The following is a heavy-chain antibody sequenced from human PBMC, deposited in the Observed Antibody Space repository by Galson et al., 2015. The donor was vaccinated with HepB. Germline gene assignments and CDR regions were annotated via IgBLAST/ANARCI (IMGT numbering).Heavy chain of an antibody. CDR3: AGGSGTTGTRRAPFDY. Sequence: SVKVSCKASGGTFSSYAISWVRQAPGQGLEWMGRIIPILGIANYAQKFQGRVTITADKSTSTAYMELSSLRSEDTAVYYRAGGSGTTGTRRAPFDYWGQGTLVTVSS. CDR2: IIPILGIA. J-gene: IGHJ4*02. V-gene: IGHV1-69*04. D-gene: IGHD1-1*01. CDR1: GGTFSSYA.